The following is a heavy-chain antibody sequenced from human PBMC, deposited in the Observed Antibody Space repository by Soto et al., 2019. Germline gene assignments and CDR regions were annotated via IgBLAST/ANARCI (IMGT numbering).Heavy chain of an antibody. CDR3: AGSDASYYDFWSGYYHPSYSYYYGMDV. D-gene: IGHD3-3*01. J-gene: IGHJ6*02. CDR2: RSSSSSYI. V-gene: IGHV3-21*01. Sequence: EGTLRLSCSASGFTFSSSSKNWVRQAPGKGLERVSSRSSSSSYIYYADSVKGRFTISRDNAKNSLYLQMNSLRAEDTAVYYCAGSDASYYDFWSGYYHPSYSYYYGMDVWGQGTTVTVSS. CDR1: GFTFSSSS.